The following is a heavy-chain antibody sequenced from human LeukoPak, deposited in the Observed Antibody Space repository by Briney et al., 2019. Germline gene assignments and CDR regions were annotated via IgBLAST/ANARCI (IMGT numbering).Heavy chain of an antibody. Sequence: GGSLRLSCAASGFAFDTYGMTWVRQAPGKGLEWVSGISTSGDNTYYADYVKGRFTISRDNARNTVYLQMNSLRVEDTAVYYCAKSWNYYDSSGDDALDIWGQGTMVTVSS. CDR1: GFAFDTYG. J-gene: IGHJ3*02. CDR2: ISTSGDNT. CDR3: AKSWNYYDSSGDDALDI. V-gene: IGHV3-23*01. D-gene: IGHD3-22*01.